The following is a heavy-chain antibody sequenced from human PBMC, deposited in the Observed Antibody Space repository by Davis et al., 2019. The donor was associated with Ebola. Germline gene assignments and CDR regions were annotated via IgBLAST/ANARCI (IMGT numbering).Heavy chain of an antibody. CDR2: ISSSSSYI. D-gene: IGHD6-13*01. Sequence: PGGSLRLSCAASGFTFSSYSMNWVRQAPGKGLEWVSSISSSSSYIYYADSVKGRFTISRDNAKNSLYLQMNSLRAEDTAVYYCARDKEQQLSSFGYWGQGTLVTVSS. V-gene: IGHV3-21*01. J-gene: IGHJ4*02. CDR1: GFTFSSYS. CDR3: ARDKEQQLSSFGY.